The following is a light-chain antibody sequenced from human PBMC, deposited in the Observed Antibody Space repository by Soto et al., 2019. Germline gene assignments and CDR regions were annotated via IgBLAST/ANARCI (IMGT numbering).Light chain of an antibody. V-gene: IGLV1-40*01. Sequence: QSVLTQPPSVSEAPGQRVTISCTGSSSNIGAGYDVHWYQQLPGTAPELLVHGNTDRPSGVPDRFSGSKSGTSASLAITGLQAEDEADYYCQSYDSSLSGWLFGGGTKLTVL. CDR1: SSNIGAGYD. J-gene: IGLJ2*01. CDR3: QSYDSSLSGWL. CDR2: GNT.